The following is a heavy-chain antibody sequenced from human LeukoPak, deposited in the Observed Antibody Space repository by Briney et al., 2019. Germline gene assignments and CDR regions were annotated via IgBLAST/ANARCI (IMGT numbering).Heavy chain of an antibody. D-gene: IGHD1-26*01. CDR3: AKDWDSELLIFDY. J-gene: IGHJ4*02. V-gene: IGHV3-23*01. CDR2: ISGSGGST. Sequence: GGSLRLSCAASGFTFSSYAMSWVRQAPGKGLDWVSGISGSGGSTYYADSVKGRFTISRDNSKNKLYLQMNSLRAEDTAIYYCAKDWDSELLIFDYWGQGTLVTVSS. CDR1: GFTFSSYA.